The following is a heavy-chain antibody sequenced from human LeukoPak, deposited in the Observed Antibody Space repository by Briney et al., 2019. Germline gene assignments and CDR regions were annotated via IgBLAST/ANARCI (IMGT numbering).Heavy chain of an antibody. Sequence: ASVKVSCKASGYTFTDYYMHWVRQAPGQGLEWMGWINPNSGRTNYAQKLQGRVTMTTDTSTSTAYMELRSLRSDDTAVYYCARDWGSIKVITDYWGQGTLVTVSS. D-gene: IGHD3-16*01. CDR1: GYTFTDYY. V-gene: IGHV1-2*02. CDR3: ARDWGSIKVITDY. J-gene: IGHJ4*02. CDR2: INPNSGRT.